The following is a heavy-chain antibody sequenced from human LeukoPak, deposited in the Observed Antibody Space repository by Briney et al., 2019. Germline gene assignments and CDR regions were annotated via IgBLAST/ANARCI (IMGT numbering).Heavy chain of an antibody. D-gene: IGHD4-17*01. Sequence: LSLTCAVYGGSFSGYYWTWIRQPPGKGLEWVSYISSSGSTIYYADSVKGRFTISRDNAKNSLYLQMNSLRAEDTAVYYCARDPDYGAVDYWGQGTLVTVSS. CDR3: ARDPDYGAVDY. CDR2: ISSSGSTI. CDR1: GGSFSGYY. J-gene: IGHJ4*02. V-gene: IGHV3-11*04.